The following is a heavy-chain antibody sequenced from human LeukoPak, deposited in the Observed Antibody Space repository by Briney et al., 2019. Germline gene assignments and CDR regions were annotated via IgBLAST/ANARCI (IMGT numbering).Heavy chain of an antibody. CDR3: ARGSGEQQLVFY. Sequence: EASVKVSCKASGYTFTGYYMHWVRQAPGQGLDWMGWINPNSGGTNYAQKFQGRVTMTRDTSTSTVYMELSSLRSEDTAVYYCARGSGEQQLVFYWGQGTLVTVSS. J-gene: IGHJ4*02. CDR1: GYTFTGYY. D-gene: IGHD6-13*01. V-gene: IGHV1-2*02. CDR2: INPNSGGT.